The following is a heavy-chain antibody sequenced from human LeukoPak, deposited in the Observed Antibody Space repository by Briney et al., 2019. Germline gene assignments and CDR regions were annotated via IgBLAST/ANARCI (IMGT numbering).Heavy chain of an antibody. CDR2: IKRDGSEK. V-gene: IGHV3-7*04. CDR1: GFTFSRYW. J-gene: IGHJ3*02. CDR3: ARDGYSGSYYDI. Sequence: GGSLRLSCAASGFTFSRYWMSWGRQAPGKGLEWVANIKRDGSEKYYVDSVKGRFTISRDNAKNSLYLQMNSLRAEDTAVYYYARDGYSGSYYDIWGQGAMVTVSS. D-gene: IGHD1-26*01.